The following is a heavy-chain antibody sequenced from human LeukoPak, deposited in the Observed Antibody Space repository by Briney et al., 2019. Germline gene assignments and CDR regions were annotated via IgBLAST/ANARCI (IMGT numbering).Heavy chain of an antibody. CDR1: GGPFSGYF. J-gene: IGHJ4*02. V-gene: IGHV4-34*01. CDR3: ARRYYYNLGSFPFDF. D-gene: IGHD3-10*01. CDR2: IHNSGTT. Sequence: PSETLSLTCAVSGGPFSGYFWSWIRQSSGKGLEWIGEIHNSGTTNYNPSLNSRVTISEDTSKNQFYLNLSTVTAADTAVYYCARRYYYNLGSFPFDFWGQGNLVTVSS.